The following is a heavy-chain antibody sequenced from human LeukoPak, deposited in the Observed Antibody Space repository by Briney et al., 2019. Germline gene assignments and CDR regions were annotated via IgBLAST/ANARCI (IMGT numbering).Heavy chain of an antibody. CDR3: ARGWVYDFWSGYYTAFDP. CDR1: GYTFTSYD. Sequence: ASVKVSCKASGYTFTSYDINWVRQATGQGLEWMGWMNPNSGNTGYAQKFQGRVIMTRNTSISTAYMELSSLRSEDTAVYYCARGWVYDFWSGYYTAFDPWGQGTLVTVSS. V-gene: IGHV1-8*01. J-gene: IGHJ5*02. D-gene: IGHD3-3*01. CDR2: MNPNSGNT.